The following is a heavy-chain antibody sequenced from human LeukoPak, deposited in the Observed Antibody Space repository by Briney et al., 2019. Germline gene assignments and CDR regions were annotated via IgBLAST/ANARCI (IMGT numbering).Heavy chain of an antibody. V-gene: IGHV4-39*01. J-gene: IGHJ4*02. CDR3: ARLLIYCSSTSCHFDY. Sequence: SETLSLTCTVSGGSISSSNYFWGWIRQPPGKGLEWIGSIYYSGITYYNPSLKSRVTISVETSNNQFSLKLSSMTAADTAMYYCARLLIYCSSTSCHFDYWGQGTLVTVSS. CDR1: GGSISSSNYF. CDR2: IYYSGIT. D-gene: IGHD2-2*01.